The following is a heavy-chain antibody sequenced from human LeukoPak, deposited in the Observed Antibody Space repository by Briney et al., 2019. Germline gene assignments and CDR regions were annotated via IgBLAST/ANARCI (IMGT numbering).Heavy chain of an antibody. CDR2: IKQDGSEK. J-gene: IGHJ6*04. CDR1: GFTFSSYW. CDR3: ARLSDSSGWYDPYGRDV. V-gene: IGHV3-7*01. Sequence: GGSLGLSCAASGFTFSSYWMSWVRQAPGKGLEWVANIKQDGSEKYYVDSVKGRFTISRDNAKNSLYLQMNSLRAEDTAVYYCARLSDSSGWYDPYGRDVGAKGPTVPV. D-gene: IGHD6-19*01.